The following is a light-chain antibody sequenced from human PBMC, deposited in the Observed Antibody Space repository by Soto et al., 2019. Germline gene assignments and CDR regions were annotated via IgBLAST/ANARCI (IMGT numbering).Light chain of an antibody. CDR2: GPS. Sequence: EIVLTQSPGTLSLSPGERPTLSCRASQSVSSTYLAWYQHKPGQAPRXXIYGPSSRAAGIPDRFSGSGSGTDLTLTISRLEPEDFAVDYCHQYGSSPRTFGQGTRLEIK. CDR3: HQYGSSPRT. CDR1: QSVSSTY. J-gene: IGKJ5*01. V-gene: IGKV3-20*01.